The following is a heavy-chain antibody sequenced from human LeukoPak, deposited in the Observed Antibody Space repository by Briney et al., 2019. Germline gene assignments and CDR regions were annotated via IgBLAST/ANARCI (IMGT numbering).Heavy chain of an antibody. V-gene: IGHV1-18*01. D-gene: IGHD1-26*01. CDR3: ARGRVGTRGIDGDS. Sequence: ASVKVSCKASGYTFPMYAICWVRQAPGQGLEWMGWISDDNGDRDYAQKFHHRVTMSTDTSTSTAYMELRSLTSDDTAIYYCARGRVGTRGIDGDSWGQGTLVIVSS. CDR2: ISDDNGDR. CDR1: GYTFPMYA. J-gene: IGHJ4*02.